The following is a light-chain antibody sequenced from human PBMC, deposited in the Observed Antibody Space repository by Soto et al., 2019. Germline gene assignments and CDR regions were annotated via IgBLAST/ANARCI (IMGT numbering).Light chain of an antibody. CDR3: QQRSNWPYT. J-gene: IGKJ2*01. Sequence: EIVLTQSPATLSLSPGERATLSCRASQSVSSYLAWYQQKPGQAPRLLIYDASNRATGIPARFSGSGSGTDLTITIRSLAPEDFAIYYCQQRSNWPYTFGQVTKLEIK. CDR2: DAS. CDR1: QSVSSY. V-gene: IGKV3-11*01.